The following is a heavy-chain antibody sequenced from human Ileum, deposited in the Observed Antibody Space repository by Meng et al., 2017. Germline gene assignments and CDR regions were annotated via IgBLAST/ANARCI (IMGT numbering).Heavy chain of an antibody. V-gene: IGHV3-48*04. Sequence: GESLKISCAASGFVFSSSAMSWVRQAPGKGLEWVSFISNSGSTRDNADSVKGRFTISRDNAKNALYLQMDSLKVEDTAMYYCGKGHWGLDYWGQGTRVTVSS. CDR2: ISNSGSTR. CDR3: GKGHWGLDY. D-gene: IGHD7-27*01. J-gene: IGHJ4*02. CDR1: GFVFSSSA.